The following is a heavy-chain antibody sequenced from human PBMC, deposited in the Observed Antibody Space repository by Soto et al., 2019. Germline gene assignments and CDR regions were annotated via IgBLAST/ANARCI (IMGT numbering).Heavy chain of an antibody. V-gene: IGHV1-3*01. Sequence: ASVKVSCKASGYTFTTYTMHWVRQAPGQRLEWMGWINAGYGYTKYSQKSQGRVTITRDTSASTAYMELSSLTSEDTAVYYCARDHYYGSGTYNYFDYWGQGALVTVSS. D-gene: IGHD3-10*01. CDR3: ARDHYYGSGTYNYFDY. CDR2: INAGYGYT. J-gene: IGHJ4*02. CDR1: GYTFTTYT.